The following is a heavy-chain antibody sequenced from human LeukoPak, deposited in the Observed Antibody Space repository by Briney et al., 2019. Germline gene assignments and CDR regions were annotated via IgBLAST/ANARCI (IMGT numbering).Heavy chain of an antibody. CDR2: ISYDGSGK. CDR1: GFTLGSYA. Sequence: PGGSLRLSCAASGFTLGSYATRWVRQAPGKGLEWVAVISYDGSGKYYGDSVKGRFTISRDNSKNTLFLQMNRLRAEDTAVYYCAKDLCRGGAFDYSGRGTLVTVSS. V-gene: IGHV3-30*18. J-gene: IGHJ4*02. D-gene: IGHD2-15*01. CDR3: AKDLCRGGAFDY.